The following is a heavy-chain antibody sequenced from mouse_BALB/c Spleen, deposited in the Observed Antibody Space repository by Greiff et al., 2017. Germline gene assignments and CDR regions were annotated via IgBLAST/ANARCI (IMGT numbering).Heavy chain of an antibody. V-gene: IGHV1-14*01. J-gene: IGHJ4*01. D-gene: IGHD2-14*01. Sequence: VQLQQSGPELVKPGASVKMSCKASGYTFTSYVMPWVQQKPGQGLEWIGYINPYNDGTKYNEKFKGKATLTSDKSSSTAYLELSSLTSEDSAVYYCARSYRYGRDYAMDDGGQGTSGTGSS. CDR2: INPYNDGT. CDR3: ARSYRYGRDYAMDD. CDR1: GYTFTSYV.